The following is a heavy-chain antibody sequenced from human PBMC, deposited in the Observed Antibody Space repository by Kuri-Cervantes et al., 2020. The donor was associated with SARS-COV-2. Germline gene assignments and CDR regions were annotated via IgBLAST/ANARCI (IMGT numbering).Heavy chain of an antibody. V-gene: IGHV3-73*01. D-gene: IGHD6-6*01. Sequence: GESLKISCEVSGFLFSASAIHWVRQASGKGLEWVGRVRGKANNYATAYAASVKGRFTISRDDSKNMAYLQMHSLRAEDTAVYYCARESIAANLGAFDIWGQGTMVTVSS. J-gene: IGHJ3*02. CDR3: ARESIAANLGAFDI. CDR2: VRGKANNYAT. CDR1: GFLFSASA.